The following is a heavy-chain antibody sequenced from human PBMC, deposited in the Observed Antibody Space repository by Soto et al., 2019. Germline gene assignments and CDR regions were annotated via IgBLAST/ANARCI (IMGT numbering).Heavy chain of an antibody. CDR3: ARDLLWSAQKPIDF. D-gene: IGHD2-21*01. CDR1: GYTFSGYN. J-gene: IGHJ4*02. CDR2: INPNSGGT. Sequence: QVRLLQSGAEVKKPGASVKVSCKASGYTFSGYNVHWVRQAPGQGLEWMGWINPNSGGTNFARKFQGRVTMTRDTSIGTAFLELTNLTSDDTAVYFCARDLLWSAQKPIDFWGQGTLVTVSS. V-gene: IGHV1-2*02.